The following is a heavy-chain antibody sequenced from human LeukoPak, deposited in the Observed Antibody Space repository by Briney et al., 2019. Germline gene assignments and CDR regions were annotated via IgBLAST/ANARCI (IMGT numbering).Heavy chain of an antibody. V-gene: IGHV4-30-4*08. Sequence: SETLSLTCAVYGGSFSGYYWSWIRQPPGKGLEWIGYIYYSGSTYYNPSLKSRVTISVDTSKNQFSLKLSSVTAADTAVYYCARGWYYYYGMDVWGQGTTVTVSS. CDR2: IYYSGST. D-gene: IGHD6-13*01. CDR3: ARGWYYYYGMDV. J-gene: IGHJ6*02. CDR1: GGSFSGYY.